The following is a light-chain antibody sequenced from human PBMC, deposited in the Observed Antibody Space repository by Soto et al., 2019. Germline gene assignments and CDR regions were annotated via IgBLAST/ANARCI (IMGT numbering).Light chain of an antibody. V-gene: IGKV1-39*01. CDR3: HQSYSFPQT. CDR2: AAS. J-gene: IGKJ2*01. Sequence: DIQMTQSPSSLSASVGDRVTITCRASQSISSSLNWYQHKPGKAPKLLIYAASSLQSGVPSRFSGSGSGTDFTLTISSLQPEGFATYYCHQSYSFPQTFGQGTKVDIK. CDR1: QSISSS.